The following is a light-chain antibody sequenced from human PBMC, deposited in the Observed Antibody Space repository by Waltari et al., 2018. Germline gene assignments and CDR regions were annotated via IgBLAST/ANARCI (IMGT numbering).Light chain of an antibody. Sequence: QSVLTQPPSASGTHGQRVTISCSGSTSNIGSNTVNWYQQLPGTAPKLLIYTNNQRPSGVPDRFSGSKSGTSASLAISGLQSEDEADYYCAAWDDSLSGPGFGGGTKVTVL. CDR2: TNN. V-gene: IGLV1-44*01. CDR3: AAWDDSLSGPG. J-gene: IGLJ3*02. CDR1: TSNIGSNT.